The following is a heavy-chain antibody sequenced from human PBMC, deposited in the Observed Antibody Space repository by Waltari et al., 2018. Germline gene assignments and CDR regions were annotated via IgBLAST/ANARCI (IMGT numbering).Heavy chain of an antibody. D-gene: IGHD3-10*01. CDR1: GGSISSYY. Sequence: QVQLQESGPGLVKPSETLSLTCTVSGGSISSYYWSWIRQPPGKGLEWIGYIYYSGSTNYNPSLNSRVTISVDTSKNQFSLKLSSVTAADTAVYYCARSSDGSPSYWGQGTLVTVSS. CDR2: IYYSGST. V-gene: IGHV4-59*08. CDR3: ARSSDGSPSY. J-gene: IGHJ4*02.